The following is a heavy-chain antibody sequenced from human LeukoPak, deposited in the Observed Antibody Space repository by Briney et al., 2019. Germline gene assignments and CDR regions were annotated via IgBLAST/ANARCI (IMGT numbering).Heavy chain of an antibody. CDR3: ARDWRIDYGDSFYYFDY. D-gene: IGHD4-17*01. CDR1: GFTVSSNY. V-gene: IGHV3-53*01. Sequence: GGSLRLSCAASGFTVSSNYMSWVRQAPGKGPEWVSVIYSGGSTYYADSVKGRFTISRDNSKNTLYLQMNSLRAEDTAVYYCARDWRIDYGDSFYYFDYWGQGTLVTVSS. J-gene: IGHJ4*02. CDR2: IYSGGST.